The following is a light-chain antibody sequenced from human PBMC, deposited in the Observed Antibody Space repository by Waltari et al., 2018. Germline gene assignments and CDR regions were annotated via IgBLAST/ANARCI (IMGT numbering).Light chain of an antibody. V-gene: IGLV2-14*03. CDR3: SSFTSSATWV. CDR2: GCS. CDR1: NSDIGGYNY. Sequence: QSALTQPASLSGSPRQSITISCTGTNSDIGGYNYVSWYQHHSGKAPKLMIFGCSDRPSGVSNRFSGSKSGNTASLTISELQADDEADYYCSSFTSSATWVFGGGTKLTVL. J-gene: IGLJ3*02.